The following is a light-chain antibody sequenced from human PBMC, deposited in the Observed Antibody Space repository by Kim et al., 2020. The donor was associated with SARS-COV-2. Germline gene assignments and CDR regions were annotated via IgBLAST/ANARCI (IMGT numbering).Light chain of an antibody. J-gene: IGKJ1*01. V-gene: IGKV1-9*01. Sequence: DIQLTQSPSFLSASVGDRVTITCRASQGISSYLAWYQQKPGKAPKLLIYAASTLQSGVPSRFSGSGSGTEFTLTISSLQPEDFATYYCQQLNSSTWTFGQGTKVDIK. CDR3: QQLNSSTWT. CDR1: QGISSY. CDR2: AAS.